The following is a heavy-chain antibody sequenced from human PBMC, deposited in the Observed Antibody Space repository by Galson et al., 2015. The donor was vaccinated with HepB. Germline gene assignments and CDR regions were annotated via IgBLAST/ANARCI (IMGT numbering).Heavy chain of an antibody. J-gene: IGHJ4*02. V-gene: IGHV3-23*01. CDR2: IIGSGGST. CDR1: GFTFSSYA. D-gene: IGHD2-2*01. Sequence: SLRLSCAASGFTFSSYAMSWVRQAPGKGLEWVAAIIGSGGSTYYTDSVKGRFTISRDNSKNTLYLQMNSLRAEDTAVYYCAKGPAIFGVGVPASIVATGGHYWGQGTLVTVSS. CDR3: AKGPAIFGVGVPASIVATGGHY.